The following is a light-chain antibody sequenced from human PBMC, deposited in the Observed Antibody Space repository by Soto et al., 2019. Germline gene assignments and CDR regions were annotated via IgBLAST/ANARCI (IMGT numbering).Light chain of an antibody. CDR2: DTS. CDR3: QQYDNWPPCT. CDR1: QSVSRF. Sequence: EIVMPQSPATLSVSPGERVTLSCRASQSVSRFLAWYQQRPGQAPRLLIYDTSTRATGVPARFSGSGSGTEFSLTISSMQAEDFAVYYCQQYDNWPPCTFGQGT. V-gene: IGKV3-15*01. J-gene: IGKJ2*02.